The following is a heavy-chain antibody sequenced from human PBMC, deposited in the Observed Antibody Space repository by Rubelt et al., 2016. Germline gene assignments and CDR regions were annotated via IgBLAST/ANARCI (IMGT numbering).Heavy chain of an antibody. CDR2: IIPLFGTA. Sequence: QVQLVQSGAEVKKTGSSVKVSCKASGGTFSSYAISWVRQAPGQGLEWMGRIIPLFGTANYDKKFQGRVTMTTDTSTSTAYMGLRSLRSDDTAVYYCARDEPYSSSWYDYWGQGTLVTVSS. CDR1: GGTFSSYA. CDR3: ARDEPYSSSWYDY. D-gene: IGHD6-13*01. V-gene: IGHV1-69*06. J-gene: IGHJ4*02.